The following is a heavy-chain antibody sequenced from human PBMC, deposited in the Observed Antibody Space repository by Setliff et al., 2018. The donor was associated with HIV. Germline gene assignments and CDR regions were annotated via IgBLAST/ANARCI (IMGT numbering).Heavy chain of an antibody. J-gene: IGHJ3*02. CDR1: GDTFSSYA. D-gene: IGHD3-10*01. V-gene: IGHV1-46*01. CDR3: ASPRADDAFDI. Sequence: ASVKVSCKASGDTFSSYAISWVRQAPGQGLEWMGIINPSGGSTSYAQKFQGRVTMTRDTSTSTVYMELSSLRSEDTAVYYCASPRADDAFDIWGQGTMVTVSS. CDR2: INPSGGST.